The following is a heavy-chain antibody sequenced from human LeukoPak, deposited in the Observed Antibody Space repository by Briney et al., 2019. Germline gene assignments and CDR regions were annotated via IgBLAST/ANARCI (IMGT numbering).Heavy chain of an antibody. CDR2: INHSGST. V-gene: IGHV4-34*01. Sequence: SETLSLTCAVYGGSFSGYYWSWIRQPPGKGLEWIGEINHSGSTNYNPSLKSRVTISVDTSKNQFSLKLSSVTAADTAVYYCARQRRGFDYWGQGTLVTVS. J-gene: IGHJ4*02. CDR3: ARQRRGFDY. CDR1: GGSFSGYY.